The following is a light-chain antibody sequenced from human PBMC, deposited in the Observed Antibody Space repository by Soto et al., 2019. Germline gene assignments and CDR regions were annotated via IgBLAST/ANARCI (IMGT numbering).Light chain of an antibody. CDR3: HQYALSPLT. CDR2: HAS. V-gene: IGKV3-20*01. Sequence: EIVLTQSPGTLSLSLGERATLSCRASQSVGNNFLGWYQQKPGQPPRLLVFHASTRATGIPDRFSGGGSGADFTLIISRLEPEDFAVYYCHQYALSPLTFGGGTKVEIK. CDR1: QSVGNNF. J-gene: IGKJ4*01.